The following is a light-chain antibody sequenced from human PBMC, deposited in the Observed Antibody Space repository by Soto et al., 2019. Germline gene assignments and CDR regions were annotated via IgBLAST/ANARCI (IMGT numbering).Light chain of an antibody. J-gene: IGLJ1*01. V-gene: IGLV2-8*01. CDR1: SSEVGGYNY. Sequence: QSVLTQPPSPSGSPGQSVTISRPGNSSEVGGYNYVSWYQQHPGKAPKLMIYEVSKRPSGVPDRFSGSKSGNTASLTVSGLQAEDEADYYCSSYAGSNNLGVFGTGTKVTVL. CDR3: SSYAGSNNLGV. CDR2: EVS.